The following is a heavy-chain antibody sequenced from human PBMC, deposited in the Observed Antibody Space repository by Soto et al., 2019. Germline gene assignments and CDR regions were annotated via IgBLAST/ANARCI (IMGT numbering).Heavy chain of an antibody. CDR3: ARASRGSNWFDP. J-gene: IGHJ5*02. D-gene: IGHD2-15*01. CDR2: IYYSGST. Sequence: PSETLSLTCTVSGGSISSGGYYWSWIRQHPGKGLEWIGYIYYSGSTYYNQSLKSRVTISVDTSKNQSSLKLSSVAAADTAVYYCARASRGSNWFDPWCQGTLVTV. CDR1: GGSISSGGYY. V-gene: IGHV4-31*03.